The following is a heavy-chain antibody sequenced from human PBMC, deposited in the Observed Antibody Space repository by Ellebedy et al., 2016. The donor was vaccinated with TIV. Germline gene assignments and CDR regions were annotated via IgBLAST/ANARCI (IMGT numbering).Heavy chain of an antibody. Sequence: AASVKVSYKASGYTFTSYYMHWVRQAPGQGLEWMGWIHPNTGGTEYAQKFQGRVTMTRDTSISTAYMELSRLRSDDTAVYYCARHSSNWYGCDYWGQGTLVTVSS. J-gene: IGHJ4*02. CDR3: ARHSSNWYGCDY. CDR1: GYTFTSYY. D-gene: IGHD6-13*01. CDR2: IHPNTGGT. V-gene: IGHV1-2*02.